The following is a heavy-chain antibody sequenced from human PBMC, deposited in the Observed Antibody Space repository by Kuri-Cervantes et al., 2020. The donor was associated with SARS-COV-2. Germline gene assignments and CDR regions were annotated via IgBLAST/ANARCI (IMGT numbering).Heavy chain of an antibody. Sequence: LSLTCAASGFTFSSYAMHWVRQAPGKGLEWVAVISYDGSNKYYADSVKGRFTISRDNSKNTLYLQVNSLRAEDTAVYYCARGRRGYSYLAADVWGKGTTVTVSS. CDR3: ARGRRGYSYLAADV. CDR1: GFTFSSYA. J-gene: IGHJ6*04. D-gene: IGHD5-18*01. V-gene: IGHV3-30*04. CDR2: ISYDGSNK.